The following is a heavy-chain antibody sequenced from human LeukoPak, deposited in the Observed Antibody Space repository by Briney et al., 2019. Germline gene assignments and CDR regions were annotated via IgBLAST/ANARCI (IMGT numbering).Heavy chain of an antibody. CDR3: ARCAKYYDILTGYPTFDY. Sequence: GASVKVSCKASGYTFTSYGISWVRQAPGQGLEWMGWISAYNGNTNYAQKLQGGVTMTTDTSTSTAYMELRSLRSDDTAVYYCARCAKYYDILTGYPTFDYWGQGTLVTVSS. D-gene: IGHD3-9*01. V-gene: IGHV1-18*01. J-gene: IGHJ4*02. CDR1: GYTFTSYG. CDR2: ISAYNGNT.